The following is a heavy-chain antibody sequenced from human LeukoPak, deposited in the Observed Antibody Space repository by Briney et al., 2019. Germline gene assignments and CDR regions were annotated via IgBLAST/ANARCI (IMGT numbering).Heavy chain of an antibody. CDR3: AKMYSSSPRYNWFDP. D-gene: IGHD6-13*01. V-gene: IGHV3-23*01. CDR1: GFTFSSYA. CDR2: ISGSGGST. Sequence: GGSLRLSCAASGFTFSSYAMSWVRQAPGKGLEWVSAISGSGGSTYYADSVKGRFTISRDNSKNTLYLQMNSPRAEDTAVYYCAKMYSSSPRYNWFDPWGQGTLVTVSS. J-gene: IGHJ5*02.